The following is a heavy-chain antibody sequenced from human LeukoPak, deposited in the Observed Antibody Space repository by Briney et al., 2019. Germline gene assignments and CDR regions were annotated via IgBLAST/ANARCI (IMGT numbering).Heavy chain of an antibody. D-gene: IGHD5-12*01. V-gene: IGHV3-30*18. CDR3: AKDGLGSGYDGGGFDY. CDR1: GFTFSSYG. J-gene: IGHJ4*02. CDR2: ISYDGSNK. Sequence: GGSLRLSCAASGFTFSSYGMHWVRQAPGKGLEWVAVISYDGSNKYYADSVKGRFTISRDNSKNTLYLQMNSLRAEDTAVYYCAKDGLGSGYDGGGFDYWGQGTLVTVSS.